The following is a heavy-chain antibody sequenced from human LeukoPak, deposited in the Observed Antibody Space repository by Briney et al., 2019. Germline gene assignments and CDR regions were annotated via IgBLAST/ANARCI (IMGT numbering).Heavy chain of an antibody. CDR3: ARAPEGGYCSSTSCYGAFDI. Sequence: GGSLRLSCAAPGFTFSSYAMSWGRPAPGEGRGWGSAISGSGGSTYYADSVKGRFTISRDNSKNTLYLQMNSLRAEDTAVYYCARAPEGGYCSSTSCYGAFDIWGQGTMVTVSS. D-gene: IGHD2-2*01. V-gene: IGHV3-23*01. CDR1: GFTFSSYA. CDR2: ISGSGGST. J-gene: IGHJ3*02.